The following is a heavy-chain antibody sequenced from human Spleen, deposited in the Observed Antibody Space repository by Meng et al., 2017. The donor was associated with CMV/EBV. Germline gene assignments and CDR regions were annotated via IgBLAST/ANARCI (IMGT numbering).Heavy chain of an antibody. CDR1: GYTFTSYG. CDR3: ARGVSSTNGNWFDP. J-gene: IGHJ5*02. Sequence: ASVKVSCKASGYTFTSYGISWVRQAPGQGLEWMGWMNPNSGNTGYAQKFQGRVTMTRNTSISTDYMELSSMRSEDTAVYYCARGVSSTNGNWFDPWGQGTLVTVSS. D-gene: IGHD2-2*01. CDR2: MNPNSGNT. V-gene: IGHV1-8*02.